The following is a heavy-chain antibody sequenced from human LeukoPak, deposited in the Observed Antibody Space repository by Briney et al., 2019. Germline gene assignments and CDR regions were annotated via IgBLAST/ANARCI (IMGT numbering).Heavy chain of an antibody. CDR3: AREIRGYSYFDY. Sequence: GGSLRLSCAASGFTFDKYAMHWVRQAPGKGLEWVSGISWNSGSIGYADSVKGRFTISRDNAKNSLYLQMNSLRAEDTAVYYCAREIRGYSYFDYWGQGTLVTVSS. CDR1: GFTFDKYA. V-gene: IGHV3-9*01. CDR2: ISWNSGSI. J-gene: IGHJ4*02. D-gene: IGHD1-26*01.